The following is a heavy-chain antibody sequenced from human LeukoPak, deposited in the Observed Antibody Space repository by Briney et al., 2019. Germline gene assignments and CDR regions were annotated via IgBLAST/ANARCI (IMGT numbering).Heavy chain of an antibody. D-gene: IGHD3-10*02. V-gene: IGHV3-21*01. CDR3: AELGITMIGGV. CDR1: GFTFSSYR. CDR2: ISGSSKYI. Sequence: GGSLRLSCAASGFTFSSYRMNWVRQAPGKGLEWVSCISGSSKYIYYIDSVKGRFTISRDNAKNSLYLQMNSLRAEDTAVYYCAELGITMIGGVWGKGTTVTISS. J-gene: IGHJ6*04.